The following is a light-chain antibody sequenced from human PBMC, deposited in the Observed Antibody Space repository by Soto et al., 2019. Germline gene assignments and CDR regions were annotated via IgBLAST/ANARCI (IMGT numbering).Light chain of an antibody. CDR3: QQYNNWPPLT. CDR1: QSVSIY. CDR2: GAS. J-gene: IGKJ5*01. Sequence: EIVLTQSPATVSLSPGERATLSCRASQSVSIYLAWYQQKPGQAPRLLIYGASTRATGIPARFSGSGSGTEFTLTISSLQSEDFAVYYCQQYNNWPPLTFGQGTRLEIK. V-gene: IGKV3-15*01.